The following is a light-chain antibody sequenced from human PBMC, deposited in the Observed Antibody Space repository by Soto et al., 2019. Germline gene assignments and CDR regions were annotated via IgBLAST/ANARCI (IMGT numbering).Light chain of an antibody. Sequence: DIVLTQSPQSLAVSLVERATINCKASQSVFYSSNNKNYLAWYQQKPGQTPRLLIYCASTRQSGVPDRFSGSGSGIDFTLTISSLQVDDVAVYSCRQYYIGLALSLGGGTKVEI. CDR1: QSVFYSSNNKNY. J-gene: IGKJ4*01. CDR2: CAS. V-gene: IGKV4-1*01. CDR3: RQYYIGLALS.